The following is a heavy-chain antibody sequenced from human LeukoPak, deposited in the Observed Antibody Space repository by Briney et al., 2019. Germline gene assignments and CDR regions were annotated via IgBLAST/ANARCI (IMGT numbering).Heavy chain of an antibody. D-gene: IGHD2-15*01. J-gene: IGHJ4*02. V-gene: IGHV3-48*03. Sequence: GGSLRLSCAASGFTFSSYEMNWVRQAPGKGLEWVSYISSSGSTIYYADSVKGRFTISRDNAKNSLYLQMNSLRAEDTAEFYCARGFRMIDYWGQGTLVTVSS. CDR2: ISSSGSTI. CDR3: ARGFRMIDY. CDR1: GFTFSSYE.